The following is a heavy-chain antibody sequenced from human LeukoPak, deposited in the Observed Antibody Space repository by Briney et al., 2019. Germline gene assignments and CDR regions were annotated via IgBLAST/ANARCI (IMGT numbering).Heavy chain of an antibody. Sequence: GGSLRLSCAASGFTFSSYSMNWVRQAPGKGLEWVSYISSSSSTIYYADSVKGRFTISRDNAKNSLYLQMNSLRAEDTAVYYCAREPPPFSKRNAFDIWGQGTMVTVSS. CDR1: GFTFSSYS. CDR3: AREPPPFSKRNAFDI. J-gene: IGHJ3*02. CDR2: ISSSSSTI. D-gene: IGHD3-3*01. V-gene: IGHV3-48*01.